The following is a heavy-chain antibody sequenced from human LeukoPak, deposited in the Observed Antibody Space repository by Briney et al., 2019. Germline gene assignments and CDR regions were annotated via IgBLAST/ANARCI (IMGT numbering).Heavy chain of an antibody. CDR3: ARGSSGYYFDY. Sequence: SVKVSCKASGGTFSSYAISRVRQAPGQGLEWMGRIIPILGIANYAQKFQGRVTITADKSTSTAYMELSSLRSEDTAVYYCARGSSGYYFDYWGQGTLVTVAS. CDR1: GGTFSSYA. CDR2: IIPILGIA. V-gene: IGHV1-69*04. J-gene: IGHJ4*02. D-gene: IGHD6-19*01.